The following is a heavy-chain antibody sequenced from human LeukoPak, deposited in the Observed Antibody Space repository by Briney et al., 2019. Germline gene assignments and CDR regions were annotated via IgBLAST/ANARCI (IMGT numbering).Heavy chain of an antibody. D-gene: IGHD6-13*01. CDR3: ATIAAAGHLFRYFDL. CDR2: IYYSGST. J-gene: IGHJ2*01. V-gene: IGHV4-59*12. CDR1: GGSISSYY. Sequence: SETLSLTCTVSGGSISSYYWSWIRQPPGKGLEWIGYIYYSGSTNYNPSLKSRVTMSVDTSKNQFSLKLSSVTAADTAVYYCATIAAAGHLFRYFDLWGRGTLVAVSS.